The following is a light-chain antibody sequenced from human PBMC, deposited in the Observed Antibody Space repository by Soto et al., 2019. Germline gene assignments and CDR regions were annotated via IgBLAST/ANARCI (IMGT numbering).Light chain of an antibody. CDR3: SSYTSSSTPYV. V-gene: IGLV2-14*01. CDR1: SSDVGGYNY. J-gene: IGLJ1*01. Sequence: QSALTQPASVSGSPGQSITISCTGTSSDVGGYNYVSWYQQHPGKAPKLMIYDVSNRPSVVSNRFAGSKSGNTASLTISGLQAEDEADYYCSSYTSSSTPYVSGTGTKLTVL. CDR2: DVS.